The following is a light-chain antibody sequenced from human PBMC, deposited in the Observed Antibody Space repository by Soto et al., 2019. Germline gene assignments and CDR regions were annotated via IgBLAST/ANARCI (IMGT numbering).Light chain of an antibody. J-gene: IGKJ2*01. CDR2: GAS. CDR1: QSVSSGY. Sequence: EIVLTQSPGTLSLSPGERATLSCRASQSVSSGYLAWYQQKPGQAPRILIYGASSRATGIPDRFSGSGSGTDFTLTNSRLEPENFAVYYCQQYGSSPPRYTFGQGPKLEIK. V-gene: IGKV3-20*01. CDR3: QQYGSSPPRYT.